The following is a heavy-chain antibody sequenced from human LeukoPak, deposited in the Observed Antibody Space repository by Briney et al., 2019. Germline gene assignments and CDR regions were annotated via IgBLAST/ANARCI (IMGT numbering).Heavy chain of an antibody. D-gene: IGHD1-14*01. V-gene: IGHV3-7*01. CDR3: TRDRSRAEDD. J-gene: IGHJ4*02. CDR1: GFTFSGHW. Sequence: GGSLRLSCAASGFTFSGHWMSWVRLAPGKGLEWVANINQGGSDKYYVDSVKGRFTISRDNANNLLYLQMNSLRGEDTAVYYCTRDRSRAEDDWGQGTLVTVSS. CDR2: INQGGSDK.